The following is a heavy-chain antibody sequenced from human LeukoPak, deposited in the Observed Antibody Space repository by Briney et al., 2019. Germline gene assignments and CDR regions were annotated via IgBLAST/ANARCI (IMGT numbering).Heavy chain of an antibody. CDR3: TRNHCSGYCPGDY. Sequence: PGGSLRLSCAASGFTFSIYAMSWVRQAPGKGLEWVGFIRSKAYGGTTEYAASVKGRFTISRDDSKTIAYLQMNSLKTEDTAVYYCTRNHCSGYCPGDYWGQGTLVTVSS. V-gene: IGHV3-49*04. J-gene: IGHJ4*02. D-gene: IGHD3-22*01. CDR1: GFTFSIYA. CDR2: IRSKAYGGTT.